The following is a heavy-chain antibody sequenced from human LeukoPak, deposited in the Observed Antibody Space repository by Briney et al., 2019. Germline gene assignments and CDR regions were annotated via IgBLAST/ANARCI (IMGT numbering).Heavy chain of an antibody. Sequence: GGSLRLSCAASGFTFSSHAMSWVRQAPGKGLKWVSAVSGSGSTTYYADSVKGRFTISRDNSKNTLYLQMNSLIAEDTAVYYCAKDPLVRGVTYDYWGQGTLATVSS. J-gene: IGHJ4*02. CDR3: AKDPLVRGVTYDY. CDR2: VSGSGSTT. V-gene: IGHV3-23*01. D-gene: IGHD3-10*01. CDR1: GFTFSSHA.